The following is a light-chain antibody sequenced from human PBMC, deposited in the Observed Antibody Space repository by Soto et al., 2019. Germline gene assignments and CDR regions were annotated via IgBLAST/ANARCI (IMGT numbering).Light chain of an antibody. V-gene: IGLV2-14*01. Sequence: QSALTQPASVSGSPGQSITISCTETSSDVGGYNYVSWYQQHPGKAPKLMIYDVSNRPSGVSNRFSGSKSGNTASLTISGLQAEDEADYSCSSYTSSSILFGGGTKLTVL. CDR3: SSYTSSSIL. CDR2: DVS. CDR1: SSDVGGYNY. J-gene: IGLJ2*01.